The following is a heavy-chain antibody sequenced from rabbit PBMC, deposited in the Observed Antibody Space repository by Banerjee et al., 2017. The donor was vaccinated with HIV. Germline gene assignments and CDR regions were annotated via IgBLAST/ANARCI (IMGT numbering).Heavy chain of an antibody. V-gene: IGHV1S45*01. J-gene: IGHJ4*01. D-gene: IGHD4-1*01. CDR2: INTATGKA. CDR1: GFSFSNRDV. CDR3: ARDLAGAIGWNFYL. Sequence: LEESGGGLVQPEGSLALTCKASGFSFSNRDVMCWVRQAPGKGLEWIACINTATGKAVYASWAKGRFTISKTSSNTVTLQMTSLTAADTATYFCARDLAGAIGWNFYLWGPGTLVTVS.